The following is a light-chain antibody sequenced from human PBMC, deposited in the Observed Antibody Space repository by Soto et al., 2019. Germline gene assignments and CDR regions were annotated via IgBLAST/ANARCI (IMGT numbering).Light chain of an antibody. CDR3: QQYGSSPPLT. Sequence: DIQMTQSPSTLSASVGDRVTITCRASQSISSWLAWYQQKPGKAPKLLIYDASSLESGVPSRFSGSGSGTEFTLTISRLEPEDFAVYYCQQYGSSPPLTFGGGTKVDIK. V-gene: IGKV1-5*01. J-gene: IGKJ4*01. CDR1: QSISSW. CDR2: DAS.